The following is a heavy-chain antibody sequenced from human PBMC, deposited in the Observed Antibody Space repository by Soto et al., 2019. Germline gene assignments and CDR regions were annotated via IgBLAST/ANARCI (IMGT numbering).Heavy chain of an antibody. V-gene: IGHV3-30*03. D-gene: IGHD6-19*01. CDR1: GFTFSSYG. CDR2: ISYDGSNK. J-gene: IGHJ3*02. Sequence: GGSLRLSCAASGFTFSSYGMHWVRQAPGKGLEWVAVISYDGSNKYYADSVKGRFTISRDNAKNALYLQMNSLRAEDTAVYYCARSEQWLVSAFDIWGQGTMVTVSS. CDR3: ARSEQWLVSAFDI.